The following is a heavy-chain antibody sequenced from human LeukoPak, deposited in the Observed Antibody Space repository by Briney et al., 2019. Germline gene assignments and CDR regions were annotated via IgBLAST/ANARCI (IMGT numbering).Heavy chain of an antibody. CDR2: INHNGNVN. CDR3: ARGGGLDV. J-gene: IGHJ6*02. D-gene: IGHD3-16*01. CDR1: GFTFSSYW. Sequence: GGSLRLSCAASGFTFSSYWMNWARQAPGKGLEWVASINHNGNVNYYVDSVKGRFTISRDNAKYSLYLQMSNSRAEDTAVYFCARGGGLDVWGQGATVTVSS. V-gene: IGHV3-7*03.